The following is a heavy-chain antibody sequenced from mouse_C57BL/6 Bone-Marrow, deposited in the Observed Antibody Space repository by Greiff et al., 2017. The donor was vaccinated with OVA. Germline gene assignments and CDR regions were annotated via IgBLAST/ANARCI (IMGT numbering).Heavy chain of an antibody. J-gene: IGHJ1*03. V-gene: IGHV1-64*01. D-gene: IGHD6-1*01. CDR3: ARRSPASYWYFDV. Sequence: QVQLQQPGAELVKPGASVKLSCKASGYTFTSYWMHWVKQRPGQGLEWIGMIHPNSGSTNYNEKFKSKATLTVDKSSSTAYMQLSSLTSEDSAVYYCARRSPASYWYFDVWGTGTTVTVSS. CDR2: IHPNSGST. CDR1: GYTFTSYW.